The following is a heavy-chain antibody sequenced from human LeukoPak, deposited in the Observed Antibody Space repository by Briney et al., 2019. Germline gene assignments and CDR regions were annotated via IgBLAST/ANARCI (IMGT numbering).Heavy chain of an antibody. CDR2: ISAYNGNT. D-gene: IGHD2-2*01. V-gene: IGHV1-18*01. J-gene: IGHJ4*02. Sequence: GASVKVSCKASGYTFTSYGISWVRQAPGQGLEWMGWISAYNGNTNYAQKFQGRVTMTRDTSISTAYMELSRLRSDDTAVYYCARGTGGIVVVPAAPLDYWGQGTLVTVSS. CDR3: ARGTGGIVVVPAAPLDY. CDR1: GYTFTSYG.